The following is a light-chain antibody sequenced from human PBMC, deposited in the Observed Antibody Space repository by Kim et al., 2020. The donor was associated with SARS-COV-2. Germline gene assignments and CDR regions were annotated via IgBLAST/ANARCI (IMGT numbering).Light chain of an antibody. Sequence: ASVVDRVTITCRASQSINTWLAWYQQKPGKAPKPLSYKASSLESGVPSRFSGSRSGTEFTLTISSLQPDDFATYYCQKYNTYPNTFGQGTRLEIK. CDR2: KAS. V-gene: IGKV1-5*03. CDR1: QSINTW. CDR3: QKYNTYPNT. J-gene: IGKJ5*01.